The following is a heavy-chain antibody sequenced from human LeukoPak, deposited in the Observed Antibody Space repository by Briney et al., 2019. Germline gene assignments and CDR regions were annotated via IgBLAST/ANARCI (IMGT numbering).Heavy chain of an antibody. CDR1: GFTFSSCS. D-gene: IGHD4-23*01. CDR3: ARDGGGGNTLGY. J-gene: IGHJ4*02. V-gene: IGHV3-48*02. CDR2: ISRRSSTI. Sequence: PGGSLRLSCAASGFTFSSCSMNWVRQAPGKGLEWVSYISRRSSTIYYADSVKGRFTIFRDDAKNSLYLQMNSLRDEDTAVYYCARDGGGGNTLGYWGQGTLVTVSS.